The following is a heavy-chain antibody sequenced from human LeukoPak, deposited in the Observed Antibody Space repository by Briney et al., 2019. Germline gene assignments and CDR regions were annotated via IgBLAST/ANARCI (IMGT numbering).Heavy chain of an antibody. V-gene: IGHV4-31*03. J-gene: IGHJ3*02. Sequence: PSQTLSLTCTVSGGSISSGGYYWSWIRQHPGKGLEWIGYIYYSGSTYYNPSLKSRVTISVDTSKNQFSLKLSSVTAADTAVYYCARVGAYCSGGSCYLFAFDIWGQGTMVTVSS. D-gene: IGHD2-15*01. CDR3: ARVGAYCSGGSCYLFAFDI. CDR1: GGSISSGGYY. CDR2: IYYSGST.